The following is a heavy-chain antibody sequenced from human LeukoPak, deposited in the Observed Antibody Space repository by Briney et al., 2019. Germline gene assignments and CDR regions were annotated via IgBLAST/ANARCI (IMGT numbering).Heavy chain of an antibody. J-gene: IGHJ4*02. CDR1: GFTFSSYW. V-gene: IGHV3-74*01. CDR3: ASGTAVAGTGVDY. CDR2: INSDGSST. D-gene: IGHD6-19*01. Sequence: PGGSLRLSCAASGFTFSSYWMHWVRQAPGKGLVWVSRINSDGSSTSCADSVKGRFTISRDNAKNTLYLQMNSLRAEDTAVYYCASGTAVAGTGVDYWGQGTLVTVSS.